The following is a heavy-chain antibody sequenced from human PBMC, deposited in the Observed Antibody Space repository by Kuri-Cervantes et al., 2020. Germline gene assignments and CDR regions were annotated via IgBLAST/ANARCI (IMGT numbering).Heavy chain of an antibody. Sequence: GGSLRLSCVASGFTFSTYSMIWVRQAPGKGLEWVPFIRYDGCNRYYADSVKGRSTISRDNSKNTVYLQMNSLRAEDTAVYYCAKDRRSGSFPYYYYYMDVWGKGTTVTVSS. J-gene: IGHJ6*03. CDR1: GFTFSTYS. D-gene: IGHD1-26*01. CDR3: AKDRRSGSFPYYYYYMDV. CDR2: IRYDGCNR. V-gene: IGHV3-30*02.